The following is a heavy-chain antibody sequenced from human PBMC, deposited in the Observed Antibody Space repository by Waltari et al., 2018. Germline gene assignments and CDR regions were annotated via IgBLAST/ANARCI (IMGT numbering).Heavy chain of an antibody. D-gene: IGHD5-12*01. V-gene: IGHV4-39*01. CDR3: ARHRDIVATMFDY. CDR1: GGSISSTNYY. J-gene: IGHJ4*02. CDR2: IYYSGRT. Sequence: QLQLEESGPGLVKPSETPSLTCTVSGGSISSTNYYWGWIRQPPGKGLEWIGTIYYSGRTYYTPSLKSRVTISVDTSKNQFSLKLSSVTAADTAVYYCARHRDIVATMFDYWGQGTLVTVSS.